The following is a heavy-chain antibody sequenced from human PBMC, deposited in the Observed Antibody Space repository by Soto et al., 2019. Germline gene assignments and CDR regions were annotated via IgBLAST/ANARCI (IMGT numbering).Heavy chain of an antibody. D-gene: IGHD7-27*01. CDR3: ARGRYCLTGRCFPNWFDS. J-gene: IGHJ5*01. Sequence: SETLSLTCSVSGDSISNLDYFWAWIRQPPGQALEYIGYIYKSATTYYNPSFESRVAISVDTSKSQFSLNVTSVTAADTAVYFCARGRYCLTGRCFPNWFDSWGQGALVTGYS. V-gene: IGHV4-30-4*01. CDR2: IYKSATT. CDR1: GDSISNLDYF.